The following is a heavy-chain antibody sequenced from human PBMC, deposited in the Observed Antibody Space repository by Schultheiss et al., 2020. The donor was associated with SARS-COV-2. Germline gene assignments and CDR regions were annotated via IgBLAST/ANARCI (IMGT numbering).Heavy chain of an antibody. Sequence: SETLSLTCAVYGGSFSGYYWGWIRQPPGKGLEWIGYIYYSGSTNYNPSLKSRVTISVDTSKNQFSLKLSSVTAADTAVYYCARSLHYYDSRYRFDYWGQGTLVTVSS. CDR3: ARSLHYYDSRYRFDY. J-gene: IGHJ4*02. D-gene: IGHD3-22*01. V-gene: IGHV4-59*01. CDR2: IYYSGST. CDR1: GGSFSGYY.